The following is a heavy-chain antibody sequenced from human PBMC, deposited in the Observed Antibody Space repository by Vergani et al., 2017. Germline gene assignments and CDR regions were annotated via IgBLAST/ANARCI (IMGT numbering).Heavy chain of an antibody. J-gene: IGHJ5*02. CDR3: ARDSGPYDFWSGHDLFPPNWFDP. V-gene: IGHV3-30-3*01. CDR2: ISYDGSNK. Sequence: QVQLVESGGGVVQPGRSLRLSYAASGFTFSSYAMHWVRQAPGKGLEWVAVISYDGSNKSYADSVKGRFTISRDNSKNTLYLQMNSLRAEDTAVYYCARDSGPYDFWSGHDLFPPNWFDPWGQGTLVTVSS. D-gene: IGHD3-3*01. CDR1: GFTFSSYA.